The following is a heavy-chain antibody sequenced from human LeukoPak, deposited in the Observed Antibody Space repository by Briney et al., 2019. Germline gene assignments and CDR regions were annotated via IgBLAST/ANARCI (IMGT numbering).Heavy chain of an antibody. J-gene: IGHJ5*02. D-gene: IGHD6-13*01. CDR1: RGLITNNNYF. CDR3: ATRLAVAGNWFDP. Sequence: SETLSLTCTVSRGLITNNNYFWGWIRQPPGKGLEWIGEINHSGSTNYNPSLKSRVTISVDTSKNQFSLKLSSVTAADTAVYYCATRLAVAGNWFDPWGQGTLVTVSS. V-gene: IGHV4-39*07. CDR2: INHSGST.